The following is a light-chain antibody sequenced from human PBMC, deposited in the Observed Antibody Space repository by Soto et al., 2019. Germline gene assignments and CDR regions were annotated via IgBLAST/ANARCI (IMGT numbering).Light chain of an antibody. CDR2: RDN. V-gene: IGLV1-47*01. Sequence: QSVLTQPPSASGTPGQRVSISCSGSRSNIGKNYVYWLQQLPGTAPKLLIYRDNQRPSGVPDRFSGSRSGTSASLAISGLRSEDGAYYFWATWDESLNGYVFGTGTKLTVL. J-gene: IGLJ1*01. CDR1: RSNIGKNY. CDR3: ATWDESLNGYV.